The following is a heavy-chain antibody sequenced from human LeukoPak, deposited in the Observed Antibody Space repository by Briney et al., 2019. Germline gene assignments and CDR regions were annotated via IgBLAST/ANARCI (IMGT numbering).Heavy chain of an antibody. D-gene: IGHD3-10*01. Sequence: GASVKVSCKASGYTFTDYYIHWVRQAPGQGLEWMGWINPNSGDTKYAQKFQGGVTMTRDTSINTAYMELSRLRSDDTAVYYCARNHRSGSYDHWFDPWGQGTLVTVSS. CDR1: GYTFTDYY. CDR2: INPNSGDT. V-gene: IGHV1-2*02. J-gene: IGHJ5*02. CDR3: ARNHRSGSYDHWFDP.